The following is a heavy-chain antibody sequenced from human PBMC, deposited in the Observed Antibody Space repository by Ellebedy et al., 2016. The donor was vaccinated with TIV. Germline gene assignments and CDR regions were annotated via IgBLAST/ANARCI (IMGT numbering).Heavy chain of an antibody. V-gene: IGHV1-69*13. CDR2: IIPIFGTA. CDR1: GGTFSSYA. D-gene: IGHD2-15*01. Sequence: SVKVSXXASGGTFSSYAISWVRQAPGQGLEWMGGIIPIFGTANYAQKFQGRVTITADESTSTAYMELSSLRSEDTAVYYCARGSLRWFDPWGQGTLVTVSS. CDR3: ARGSLRWFDP. J-gene: IGHJ5*02.